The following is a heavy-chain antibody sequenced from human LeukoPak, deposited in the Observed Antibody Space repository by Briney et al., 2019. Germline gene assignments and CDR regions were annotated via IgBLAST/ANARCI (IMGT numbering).Heavy chain of an antibody. CDR3: AKDHYGDYIYYFDY. CDR2: ISGSGGST. J-gene: IGHJ4*02. Sequence: GGSLRLSCAASGFTFSSYAMSWVRQAPGKGLEWVSAISGSGGSTYYADSVKGRFTISRDNSKNTLYPQMNSLRAEDTAVYYCAKDHYGDYIYYFDYWGQGTLVTVSS. D-gene: IGHD4-17*01. V-gene: IGHV3-23*01. CDR1: GFTFSSYA.